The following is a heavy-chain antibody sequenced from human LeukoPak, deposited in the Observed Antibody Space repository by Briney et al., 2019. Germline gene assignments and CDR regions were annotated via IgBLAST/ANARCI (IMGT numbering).Heavy chain of an antibody. CDR2: ISSSGSTI. CDR3: VRDMGYYDKV. D-gene: IGHD3-22*01. J-gene: IGHJ4*02. Sequence: QPGGSLRLSCAASGFTFSSYEMNWVHQAPGKGLEWVSYISSSGSTIYYADSVKGRFTISRDNAKNSLYLQMNSLRAEDAAVYYCVRDMGYYDKVWGQGTLVTVSS. V-gene: IGHV3-48*03. CDR1: GFTFSSYE.